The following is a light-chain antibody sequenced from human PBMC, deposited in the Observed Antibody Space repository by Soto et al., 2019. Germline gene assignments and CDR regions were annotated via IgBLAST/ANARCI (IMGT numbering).Light chain of an antibody. CDR2: DTS. Sequence: EIVMTQSPATLSVSPGERAALSCRASQSVSSKLAWYRQRPGQAPRLVIYDTSTRATGVPARFSGSGSGTEFTLTISSLQSEDFGVYYCQQYNDWFSITFGQGTRLDIX. J-gene: IGKJ5*01. V-gene: IGKV3-15*01. CDR1: QSVSSK. CDR3: QQYNDWFSIT.